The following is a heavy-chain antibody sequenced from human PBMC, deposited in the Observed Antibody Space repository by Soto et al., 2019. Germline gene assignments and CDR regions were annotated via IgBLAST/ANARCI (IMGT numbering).Heavy chain of an antibody. CDR1: GFTFSSYA. CDR2: ISGSGGST. V-gene: IGHV3-23*01. Sequence: EVQLLESGGGLVQPGGSLRLSCAASGFTFSSYAMSWVRQAPGKGLEWVSAISGSGGSTYYADSVKGRFTISRDNSKNTLNLQMNSLRAEDTAVYYCAKDRFDVGAERLDYWGQGTLVTVSS. D-gene: IGHD1-26*01. J-gene: IGHJ4*02. CDR3: AKDRFDVGAERLDY.